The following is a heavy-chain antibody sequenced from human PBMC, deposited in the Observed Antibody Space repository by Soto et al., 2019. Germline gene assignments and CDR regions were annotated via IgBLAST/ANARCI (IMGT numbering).Heavy chain of an antibody. D-gene: IGHD5-12*01. CDR3: ARYLIVATIKAFDY. CDR2: IYYSGST. V-gene: IGHV4-30-4*01. J-gene: IGHJ4*02. CDR1: GGSISSGDYY. Sequence: QVQLQESGPGLVKPSQTLSLTCTVSGGSISSGDYYWSWIRQHPGKGLEWIGYIYYSGSTYYNPALKSRVTISVDSSKNQFSLKLSSVTAADTAVYYCARYLIVATIKAFDYWGQGTLVTVSS.